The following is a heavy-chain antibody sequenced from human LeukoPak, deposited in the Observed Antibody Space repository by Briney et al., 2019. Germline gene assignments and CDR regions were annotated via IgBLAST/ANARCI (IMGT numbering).Heavy chain of an antibody. J-gene: IGHJ4*02. CDR2: ISAYNGNT. D-gene: IGHD2-15*01. CDR1: GYTFTSYG. Sequence: ASVKVSCKASGYTFTSYGISWVRQAPGQGLEWMGWISAYNGNTNYAQKLQGRVTMTTDTSTSTAYMELRSLRSDDTAVYYRATDCCSGGSCYSGLDYWGQGTLVTVSS. CDR3: ATDCCSGGSCYSGLDY. V-gene: IGHV1-18*01.